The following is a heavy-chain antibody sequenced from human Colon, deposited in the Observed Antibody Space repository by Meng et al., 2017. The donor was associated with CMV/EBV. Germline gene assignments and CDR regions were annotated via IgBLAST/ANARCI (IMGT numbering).Heavy chain of an antibody. J-gene: IGHJ4*02. V-gene: IGHV3-11*01. Sequence: QVQLVESGGDLVRPGGSLRRSCVASGFTFSDYWMSWIRQAPGKGLEWVAYISKSGSPIYYTDSVKGRFTISRDNAKNSVYLQMNYLRADDTAVYYCARLGLFDYWGQGTLVTVSS. CDR1: GFTFSDYW. CDR3: ARLGLFDY. D-gene: IGHD7-27*01. CDR2: ISKSGSPI.